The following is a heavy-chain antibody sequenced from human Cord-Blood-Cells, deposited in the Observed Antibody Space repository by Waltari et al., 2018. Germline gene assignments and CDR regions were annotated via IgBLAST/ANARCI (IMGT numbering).Heavy chain of an antibody. CDR1: GFTFSSYA. CDR3: ARDRDSSNWFDP. J-gene: IGHJ5*02. D-gene: IGHD6-13*01. Sequence: QVQLVESGGGVVQPGRSLRLSCAASGFTFSSYAMQRVRQAPGKGLEWVAVISYEGSNKYYADSVKGRFTISRDNSKNTLYLQMNSLRAEDTAVYYCARDRDSSNWFDPWGQGTLVTVSS. V-gene: IGHV3-30-3*01. CDR2: ISYEGSNK.